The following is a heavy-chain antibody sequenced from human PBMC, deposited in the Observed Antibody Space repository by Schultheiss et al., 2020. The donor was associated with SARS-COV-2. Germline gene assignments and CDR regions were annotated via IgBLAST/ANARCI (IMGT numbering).Heavy chain of an antibody. V-gene: IGHV3-30-3*01. Sequence: GGSLRLSCAASGFTFSSYWMHWVRQAPGKGLEWVAVISYDGSNKYYADSVKGRFTISRDNSKNTLYLQMNSLRAEDTAVYYCAQGNSRFDYWGQGTLVTVSS. J-gene: IGHJ4*02. CDR3: AQGNSRFDY. D-gene: IGHD2-21*01. CDR1: GFTFSSYW. CDR2: ISYDGSNK.